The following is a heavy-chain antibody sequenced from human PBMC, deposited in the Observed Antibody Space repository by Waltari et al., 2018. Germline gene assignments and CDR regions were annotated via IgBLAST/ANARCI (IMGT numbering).Heavy chain of an antibody. D-gene: IGHD3-10*01. CDR3: ARSSPQADDGFDV. CDR1: SGSFSGFY. CDR2: VTHTGST. J-gene: IGHJ3*01. Sequence: QAQLQQWGVGLLKPSETLSLTCAVSSGSFSGFYWSWIRQSPGKGLEWLGEVTHTGSTNYDLSLGSRISLSVDTSKNQFSLILTSVTAADTALYFCARSSPQADDGFDVWGQGTMVTVTS. V-gene: IGHV4-34*01.